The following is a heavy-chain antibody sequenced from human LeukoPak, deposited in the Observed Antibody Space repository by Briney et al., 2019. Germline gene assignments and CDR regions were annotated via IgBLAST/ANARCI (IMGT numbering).Heavy chain of an antibody. CDR2: IYYSGST. Sequence: SETLSLTCTVSGGSISSGGYYWSWIRQHPGKGLEWIGYIYYSGSTYYNPSLKSRVTISVDTSKNQFSLKLSSVTAADTAVHYCARDLGYCSGGSCYSPYGMDVWGQGTTVTASS. J-gene: IGHJ6*02. CDR3: ARDLGYCSGGSCYSPYGMDV. CDR1: GGSISSGGYY. V-gene: IGHV4-31*03. D-gene: IGHD2-15*01.